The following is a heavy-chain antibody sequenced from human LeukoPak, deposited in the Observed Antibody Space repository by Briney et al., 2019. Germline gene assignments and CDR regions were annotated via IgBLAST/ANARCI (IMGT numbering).Heavy chain of an antibody. D-gene: IGHD1-20*01. CDR3: ARGEGRYNWNYYYYMDV. CDR2: IIPIFGTA. Sequence: SVKVSCKASGGTFISYAVSWVRQAPGQGLEWVGGIIPIFGTANYAQKFQGRVTITTDESTSTAYMELSSLRSEDTAVYYCARGEGRYNWNYYYYMDVWAKGPRSPSP. J-gene: IGHJ6*03. V-gene: IGHV1-69*05. CDR1: GGTFISYA.